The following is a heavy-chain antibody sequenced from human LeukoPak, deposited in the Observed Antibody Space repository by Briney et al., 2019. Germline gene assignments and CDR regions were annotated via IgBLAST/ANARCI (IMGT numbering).Heavy chain of an antibody. CDR1: GHTFHKNC. D-gene: IGHD2-21*02. CDR2: INPYDGST. J-gene: IGHJ3*01. CDR3: ARVAPRDRAVTGLRAFEV. V-gene: IGHV1-46*02. Sequence: GASVKVSCKASGHTFHKNCMHWVRQAPGQGLEWMGIINPYDGSTTYAQSFQGRVTVTRDTSTNAVYMELSSLRDEDTGVYYCARVAPRDRAVTGLRAFEVWGQGTMVTVSS.